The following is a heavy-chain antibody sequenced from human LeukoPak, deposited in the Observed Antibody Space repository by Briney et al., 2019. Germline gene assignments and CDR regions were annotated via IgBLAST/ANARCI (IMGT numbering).Heavy chain of an antibody. CDR1: GGSISSGSYY. V-gene: IGHV4-61*01. CDR2: IYYSGST. CDR3: ARGFNWNYAPVFDY. D-gene: IGHD1-7*01. J-gene: IGHJ4*02. Sequence: SETLSLTCTVSGGSISSGSYYWSWIRQPPGKGLEWIGYIYYSGSTNYNPSLKSRVTISVDTSKNQFSLKLSSVTAADTAVYYCARGFNWNYAPVFDYWGQGTLVTVSS.